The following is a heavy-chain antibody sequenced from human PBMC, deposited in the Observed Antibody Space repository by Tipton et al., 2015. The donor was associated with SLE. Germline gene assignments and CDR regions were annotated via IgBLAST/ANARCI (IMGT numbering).Heavy chain of an antibody. Sequence: LRLSCTVSGGSISSGGYYWSWIRQHPGKGLEWIGYIYYSGSTYYNPSLKSRVTISVDTSKNQFSLKLSSVTAADTAVYYCAREWVYSGSYFDYWGQGTLVTVSS. V-gene: IGHV4-31*02. J-gene: IGHJ4*02. CDR3: AREWVYSGSYFDY. D-gene: IGHD1-26*01. CDR1: GGSISSGGYY. CDR2: IYYSGST.